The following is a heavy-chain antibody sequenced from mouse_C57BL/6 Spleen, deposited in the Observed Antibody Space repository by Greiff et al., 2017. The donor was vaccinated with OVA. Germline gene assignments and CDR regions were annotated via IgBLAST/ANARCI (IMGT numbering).Heavy chain of an antibody. CDR3: ARRDYYDYDWGYFDY. J-gene: IGHJ2*01. D-gene: IGHD2-4*01. V-gene: IGHV1-64*01. CDR1: GYTFTSYW. CDR2: IHPNSGST. Sequence: QVQLQQPGAELVKPGASVKLSCKASGYTFTSYWMHWVKQRPGQGLEWIGMIHPNSGSTNYNEKFKSKATLTVDKSSSTAYMQLSSLTSEDSAVYYCARRDYYDYDWGYFDYWGQGTTLTVSS.